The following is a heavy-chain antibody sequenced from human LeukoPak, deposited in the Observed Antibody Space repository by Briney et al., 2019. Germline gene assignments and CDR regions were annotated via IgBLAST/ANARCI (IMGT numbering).Heavy chain of an antibody. Sequence: GGSLRLSCAASGVTLSRYWMCWGREGPGEGLEWGANIIEDGGERHYVDTVKGRFAISRDNSKNTRYLQMSSLRAEDTAVYYCAKHYPGQTYYDLAFDIRGPGTLGTLS. CDR1: GVTLSRYW. D-gene: IGHD3-16*01. CDR2: IIEDGGER. V-gene: IGHV3-7*01. J-gene: IGHJ3*02. CDR3: AKHYPGQTYYDLAFDI.